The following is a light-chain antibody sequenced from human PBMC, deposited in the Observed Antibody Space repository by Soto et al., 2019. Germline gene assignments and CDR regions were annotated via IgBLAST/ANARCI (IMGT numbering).Light chain of an antibody. Sequence: IVMTQSPATLSVSPGERATLSCRASQSINSNLAWYQQKPGQAPRLLMFRASIRATGFPARFSGSGSGTEFNITISSLQPEDFATYYCQQANSFPLTFGGGTKVEI. CDR1: QSINSN. CDR2: RAS. V-gene: IGKV3-15*01. CDR3: QQANSFPLT. J-gene: IGKJ4*01.